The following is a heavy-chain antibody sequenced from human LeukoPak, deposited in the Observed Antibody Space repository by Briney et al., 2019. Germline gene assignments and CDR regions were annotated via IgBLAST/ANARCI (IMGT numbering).Heavy chain of an antibody. CDR3: VSFYETY. Sequence: PGGSLRLSCAASGLTISSYWMHWVRQAPGKGLVWVSHINSDGSWTSYADSVKGRFTISKDNAKNTVYLQMNNLRAEDTAVYYCVSFYETYWGRGTLVTVSS. V-gene: IGHV3-74*01. J-gene: IGHJ4*02. D-gene: IGHD2/OR15-2a*01. CDR1: GLTISSYW. CDR2: INSDGSWT.